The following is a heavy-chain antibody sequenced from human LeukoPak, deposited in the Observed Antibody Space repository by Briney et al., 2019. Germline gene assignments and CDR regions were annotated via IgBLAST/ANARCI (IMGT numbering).Heavy chain of an antibody. D-gene: IGHD3-22*01. CDR1: GYTFTSYG. CDR3: ARISYYYDSSGYDY. CDR2: ISAYNGST. Sequence: ASVEVSCKASGYTFTSYGISWVRQAPGQGLEWMGWISAYNGSTNYAQKLQGRVTMTTDTSTSTAYMELRSLRSDDTAVYYCARISYYYDSSGYDYWGQGTLVTVSS. V-gene: IGHV1-18*01. J-gene: IGHJ4*02.